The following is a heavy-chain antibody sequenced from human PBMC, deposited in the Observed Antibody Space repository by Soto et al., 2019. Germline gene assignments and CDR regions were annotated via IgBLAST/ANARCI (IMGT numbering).Heavy chain of an antibody. J-gene: IGHJ6*02. V-gene: IGHV1-2*02. CDR1: GYTFTGYY. Sequence: ASVKVSCKASGYTFTGYYMHWVRQAPGQGLEWMGWINPNSGGTNYAQKFQGRVTMTRDTSISTAYMELSRLRSDETAVYYCARVASYYDSSGYLTFYGMDVWGQGTTVTVSS. CDR2: INPNSGGT. D-gene: IGHD3-22*01. CDR3: ARVASYYDSSGYLTFYGMDV.